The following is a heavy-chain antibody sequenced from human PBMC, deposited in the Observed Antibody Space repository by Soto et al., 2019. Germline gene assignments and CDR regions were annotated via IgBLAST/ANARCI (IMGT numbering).Heavy chain of an antibody. Sequence: QVQLVQSGAEVKKPGSSAKVSCKASGGTFTSDTISWVRQAPGQGLEWMGRIIPIIGMANYAQKFQGRVTITADISTSTAYMALSSLRSEDTAVYFCARGGGFGELSYYGEAFDKWGQGTMVTVSS. CDR3: ARGGGFGELSYYGEAFDK. V-gene: IGHV1-69*02. CDR1: GGTFTSDT. J-gene: IGHJ3*02. CDR2: IIPIIGMA. D-gene: IGHD3-10*01.